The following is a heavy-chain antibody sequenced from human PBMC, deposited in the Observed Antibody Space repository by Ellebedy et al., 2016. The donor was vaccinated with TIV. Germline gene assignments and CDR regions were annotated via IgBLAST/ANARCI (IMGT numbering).Heavy chain of an antibody. CDR2: IKSQRDGGAA. V-gene: IGHV3-15*01. CDR3: TTDDSRG. J-gene: IGHJ4*02. D-gene: IGHD3-10*01. Sequence: GESLKISCAASGLTFNNAWMTWVRQAPGKGLEWVGFIKSQRDGGAADYAAPVKGRFIISRDDSKNTLYLQMNNLKTEDTAVYYCTTDDSRGWGQGTLVTVSS. CDR1: GLTFNNAW.